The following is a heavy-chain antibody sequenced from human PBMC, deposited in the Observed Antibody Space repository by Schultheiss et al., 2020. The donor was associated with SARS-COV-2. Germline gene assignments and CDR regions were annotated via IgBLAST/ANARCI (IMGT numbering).Heavy chain of an antibody. CDR2: IIPILGIA. Sequence: SVKVSCKASGYTFTGYYMHWVRQAPGQGLEWMGRIIPILGIANYAQKFQGRVTITADKSTSTAYMELSSLRSEDTAVYYCTTDLEVGVFDYWGQGTLVTVSS. V-gene: IGHV1-69*04. J-gene: IGHJ4*02. CDR1: GYTFTGYY. CDR3: TTDLEVGVFDY. D-gene: IGHD2-15*01.